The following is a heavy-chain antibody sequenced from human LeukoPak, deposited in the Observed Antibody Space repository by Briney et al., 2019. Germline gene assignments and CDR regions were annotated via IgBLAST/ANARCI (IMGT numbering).Heavy chain of an antibody. CDR2: FLYSGST. V-gene: IGHV4-59*01. CDR3: AGGRSGYYGSGSYDN. Sequence: SEILSLTCTVSGGSISGYYWSWIRQPPGKGLEGIADFLYSGSTNYNPSLKSRVTISLDTSKNQFSLKLNSVTAADTAVYYCAGGRSGYYGSGSYDNWGQGTLVTVSS. J-gene: IGHJ4*02. D-gene: IGHD3-10*01. CDR1: GGSISGYY.